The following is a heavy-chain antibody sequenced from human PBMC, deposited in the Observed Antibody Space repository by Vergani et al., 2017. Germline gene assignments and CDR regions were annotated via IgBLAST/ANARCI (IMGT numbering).Heavy chain of an antibody. CDR2: IIPIFGTA. V-gene: IGHV1-69*01. J-gene: IGHJ4*02. CDR3: ASRITGTTDLIEFDY. Sequence: QVQLVQSGAEVKKPGSSVKVSCKASGGTFSSYAISWVRQAPGQGLEWMGGIIPIFGTANYAQKFQGRVTITADESTSTAYMELSSLRSEYTAVYYCASRITGTTDLIEFDYWGQGTLVTVSS. CDR1: GGTFSSYA. D-gene: IGHD1-7*01.